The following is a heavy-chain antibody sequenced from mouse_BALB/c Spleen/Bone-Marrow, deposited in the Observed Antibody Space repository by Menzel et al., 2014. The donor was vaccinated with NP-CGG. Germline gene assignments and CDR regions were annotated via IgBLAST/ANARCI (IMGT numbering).Heavy chain of an antibody. CDR2: IRNKANGYTT. CDR1: GFTFTDYY. J-gene: IGHJ2*01. CDR3: ARDKGRVFFDY. V-gene: IGHV7-3*02. Sequence: EVQLVESGGALVQPGGSLRLSCATSGFTFTDYYMNWVRQPPGKALEWLGFIRNKANGYTTEYSASVKGRFTISRDNSQSILYHQMNTLRAEDSATYYCARDKGRVFFDYWGQGTTLTVSS.